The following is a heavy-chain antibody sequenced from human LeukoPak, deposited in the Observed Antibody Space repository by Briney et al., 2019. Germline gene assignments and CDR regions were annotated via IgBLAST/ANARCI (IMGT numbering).Heavy chain of an antibody. CDR1: GYTFTGYH. CDR3: ASRPIAAAGTYYYGMDV. Sequence: GASVKVSCKASGYTFTGYHMHWVRQAPGQGLEWMGWINPNSGGTNYAQKFQGRVTMTRDTSISTAYMELSRLRSDDTAVYYCASRPIAAAGTYYYGMDVWGQGTTVTVSS. J-gene: IGHJ6*02. CDR2: INPNSGGT. V-gene: IGHV1-2*02. D-gene: IGHD6-13*01.